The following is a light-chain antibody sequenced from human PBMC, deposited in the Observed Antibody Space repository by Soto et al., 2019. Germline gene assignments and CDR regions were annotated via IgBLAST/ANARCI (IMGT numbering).Light chain of an antibody. CDR3: QQRSNWPPIT. Sequence: DIVLTQSPGTLSLSPGARAPLSCRARQSVSTSYLAWYQQKPGQAPRLLIYDASNRATGIPARFSGSGSGTDFTLTISSLEPEDFAVYYCQQRSNWPPITFGQGTRLEIK. CDR1: QSVSTSY. V-gene: IGKV3-11*01. J-gene: IGKJ5*01. CDR2: DAS.